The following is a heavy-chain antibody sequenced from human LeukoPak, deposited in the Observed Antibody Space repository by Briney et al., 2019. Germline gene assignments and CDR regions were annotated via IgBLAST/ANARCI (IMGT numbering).Heavy chain of an antibody. J-gene: IGHJ6*04. CDR3: ARDSDDFWGLDV. Sequence: GGSLRLSCAASGFTFSSYWMHWVCQAPGKGLVWVSRINTDGSSTSYADSVKGRFTISRDNAKNTLYLQMNSLRAEDTAVYYCARDSDDFWGLDVWGKGTTVTVSS. D-gene: IGHD3-3*01. V-gene: IGHV3-74*01. CDR1: GFTFSSYW. CDR2: INTDGSST.